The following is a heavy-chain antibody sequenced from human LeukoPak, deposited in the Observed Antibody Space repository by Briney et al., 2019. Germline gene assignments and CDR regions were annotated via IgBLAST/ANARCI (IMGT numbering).Heavy chain of an antibody. D-gene: IGHD3-22*01. CDR1: GGSFSGYY. CDR3: ARGRGYYDSSGYYLDY. V-gene: IGHV4-34*01. J-gene: IGHJ4*02. CDR2: INHSGST. Sequence: SETLSLTCAVYGGSFSGYYWSWIRQPPGKGLEWIGEINHSGSTNYNPSLKSRVTISVDTSKNQFSLKLSSVTGADTAVYYCARGRGYYDSSGYYLDYWGQGTLVTVSS.